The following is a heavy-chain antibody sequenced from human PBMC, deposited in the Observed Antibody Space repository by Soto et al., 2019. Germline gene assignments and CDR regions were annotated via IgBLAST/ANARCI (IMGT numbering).Heavy chain of an antibody. J-gene: IGHJ6*03. CDR2: ISGSGGST. Sequence: EVQLLESGGGLVQPGGSLRLSCAASGFTFSSYAMSWVRQAPGKGLEWVSAISGSGGSTYYADSVKGRFTISRDNSKNPLYLQMNSLRAEDTAVYYCATRSEPLWLIDYYYMDVWGKGTTVTVSS. D-gene: IGHD5-18*01. V-gene: IGHV3-23*01. CDR1: GFTFSSYA. CDR3: ATRSEPLWLIDYYYMDV.